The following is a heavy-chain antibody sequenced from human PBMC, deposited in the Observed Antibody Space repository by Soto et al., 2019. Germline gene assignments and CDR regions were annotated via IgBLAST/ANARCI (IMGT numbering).Heavy chain of an antibody. J-gene: IGHJ3*02. CDR1: GYTFTSYD. Sequence: QVQLVQSGAEVKKPGASVKVSCKASGYTFTSYDINWVRQATGQGLEWMGWMNPNSGNTGYAQKFLRRVTMTRNHSISTAYMELGSLRSEDTAVYYCARVLGYCSGGSCYPDAFDIWGQGTMVTVSS. V-gene: IGHV1-8*01. D-gene: IGHD2-15*01. CDR3: ARVLGYCSGGSCYPDAFDI. CDR2: MNPNSGNT.